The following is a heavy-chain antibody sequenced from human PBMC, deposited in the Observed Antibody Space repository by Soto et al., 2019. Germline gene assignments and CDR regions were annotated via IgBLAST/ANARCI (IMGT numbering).Heavy chain of an antibody. V-gene: IGHV4-34*01. CDR3: ARMGYYHSGGPP. J-gene: IGHJ5*02. Sequence: QVQLQQWGAGLLKPSETLALTCAVYGGSFSAYYWAWIRQPPGKGLEWIGAVNAGGRPKYSVYLKGRLTVSLDTSTNQLSLKMRSVTDADAAVYYCARMGYYHSGGPPWGQGTLVTVSS. CDR2: VNAGGRP. D-gene: IGHD3-22*01. CDR1: GGSFSAYY.